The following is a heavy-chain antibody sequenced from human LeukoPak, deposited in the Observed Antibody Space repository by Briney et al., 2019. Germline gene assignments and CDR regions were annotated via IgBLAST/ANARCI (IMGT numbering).Heavy chain of an antibody. V-gene: IGHV3-23*01. J-gene: IGHJ4*02. CDR1: GFTFRSYA. Sequence: PGESLRLSCAASGFTFRSYAMSWVRQSPGKGLEWVSTISGRGGFTYYADSVKGRFTISRDSSKLYLQMSTSRAEDTAVYYCARSFYYSDSSDYYYVFGYWGQGTLVTVSS. CDR3: ARSFYYSDSSDYYYVFGY. CDR2: ISGRGGFT. D-gene: IGHD3-22*01.